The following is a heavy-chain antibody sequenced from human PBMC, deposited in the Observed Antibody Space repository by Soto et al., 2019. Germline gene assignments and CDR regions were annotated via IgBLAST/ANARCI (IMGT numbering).Heavy chain of an antibody. J-gene: IGHJ5*01. Sequence: GGSLRLSCAASGFTFSSYAMSWVRQAPGKGLEWVSAISGSGGSTYYADSVKGRFTISRDNSKNTLYLQMNSLIAEDRAVDYCAKYYRRNRSSGSDWFDYWGQGTLVTVSS. D-gene: IGHD6-13*01. V-gene: IGHV3-23*01. CDR1: GFTFSSYA. CDR2: ISGSGGST. CDR3: AKYYRRNRSSGSDWFDY.